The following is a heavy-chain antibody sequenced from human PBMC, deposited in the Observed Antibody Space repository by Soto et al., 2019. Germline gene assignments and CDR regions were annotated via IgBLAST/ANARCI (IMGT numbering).Heavy chain of an antibody. CDR1: GFTFSTYW. CDR3: ARGAFQNYYVDY. CDR2: IKGDGSTT. Sequence: EVQLVESGGDSVQPGGSLRLSCAASGFTFSTYWMHWVRQAPGEGLVWVSRIKGDGSTTSSADSVEGRFTISRDNAKNTVYLHMNSLRADDTGVYYCARGAFQNYYVDYWGQGTLVTVSS. J-gene: IGHJ4*02. D-gene: IGHD3-3*02. V-gene: IGHV3-74*01.